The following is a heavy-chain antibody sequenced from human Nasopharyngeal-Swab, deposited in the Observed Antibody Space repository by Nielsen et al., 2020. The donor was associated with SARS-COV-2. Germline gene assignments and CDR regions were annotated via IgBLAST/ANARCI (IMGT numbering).Heavy chain of an antibody. V-gene: IGHV1-2*06. Sequence: VSVKVSCKASGYTFTGYYIHWVRQAPGQGLEWMGRINPNSGGTNYAQKFQGRVTMTRDTSISTAYMELSRLRSDDTAVYYCARDENFWRGPGRGLDVWGQGTTVTVSS. J-gene: IGHJ6*02. CDR3: ARDENFWRGPGRGLDV. CDR1: GYTFTGYY. CDR2: INPNSGGT. D-gene: IGHD3-3*01.